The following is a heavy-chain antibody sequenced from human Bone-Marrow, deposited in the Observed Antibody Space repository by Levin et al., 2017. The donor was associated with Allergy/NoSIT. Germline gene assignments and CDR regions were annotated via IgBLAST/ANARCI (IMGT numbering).Heavy chain of an antibody. CDR3: ADLYCSSGTCFFDS. CDR1: SEMFRNYE. CDR2: MGARGSL. J-gene: IGHJ4*02. D-gene: IGHD2-15*01. Sequence: GGSLRLSCVGSSEMFRNYEMTWVRLVPGKGLEWISYMGARGSLSYADSVKGRFTVSRDNDKNTLYLQMNRLRVDDTALYYCADLYCSSGTCFFDSWGRGTQVTVSS. V-gene: IGHV3-48*03.